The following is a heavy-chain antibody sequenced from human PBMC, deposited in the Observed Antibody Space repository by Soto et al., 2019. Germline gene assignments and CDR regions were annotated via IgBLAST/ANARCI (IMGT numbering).Heavy chain of an antibody. J-gene: IGHJ3*02. CDR1: GFTFSSYA. CDR3: AKPLHVEWLLLRSVFVAFDI. D-gene: IGHD3-22*01. Sequence: GGSLRLSCAASGFTFSSYAMSWVRQAPGKGLEWVSAISGSGGSTYYADSVKGRFTISRDNSKNTLYLQMNSLRAEDTAVYYCAKPLHVEWLLLRSVFVAFDIWGQGTMVTVSS. CDR2: ISGSGGST. V-gene: IGHV3-23*01.